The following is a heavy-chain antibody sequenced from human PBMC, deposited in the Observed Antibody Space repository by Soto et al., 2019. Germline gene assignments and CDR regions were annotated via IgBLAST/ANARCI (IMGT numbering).Heavy chain of an antibody. CDR2: INHSGST. CDR1: GGSFSGGS. Sequence: SETLSLTCAVYGGSFSGGSWSWIRLLPGKGLEWIGEINHSGSTNYNPSLKSRVTISVDTSKNQFSLKLSSVTAADTAVYYCARCLWFGEENWFDPWGQGTLVTVS. D-gene: IGHD3-10*01. J-gene: IGHJ5*02. CDR3: ARCLWFGEENWFDP. V-gene: IGHV4-34*01.